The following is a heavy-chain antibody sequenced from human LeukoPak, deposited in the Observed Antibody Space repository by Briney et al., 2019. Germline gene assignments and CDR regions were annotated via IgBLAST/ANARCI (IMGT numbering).Heavy chain of an antibody. CDR3: ARDRAWNYFDY. D-gene: IGHD3-3*01. CDR1: GFTFSRHG. Sequence: GRSLRLSCAPSGFTFSRHGMHWVRRAPGKGLEWVAIISNDGSRKYYAHSVEGRFTISRDNSKNTLYLQMDSLRAEDTAVYYCARDRAWNYFDYWGQGTLVTVSS. V-gene: IGHV3-30*03. CDR2: ISNDGSRK. J-gene: IGHJ4*02.